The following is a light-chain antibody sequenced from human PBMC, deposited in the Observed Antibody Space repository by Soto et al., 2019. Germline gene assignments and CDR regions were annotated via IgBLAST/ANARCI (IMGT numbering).Light chain of an antibody. J-gene: IGKJ1*01. V-gene: IGKV1-39*01. CDR1: QNIVNY. CDR3: MQGTHWPRT. Sequence: ASFGDRVTITCRASQNIVNYLNWYQRKPGKAPQLLIYGASSLQRGVPSRFSGSGSGTDFTLTISTLQPEDFATFYCMQGTHWPRTFGPGTKVDIK. CDR2: GAS.